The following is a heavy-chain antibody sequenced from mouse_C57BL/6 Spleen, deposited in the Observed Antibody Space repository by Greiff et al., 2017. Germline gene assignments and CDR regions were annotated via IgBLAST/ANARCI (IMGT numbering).Heavy chain of an antibody. CDR2: IYPGGGDT. CDR3: AREGVWDYDAAWFAY. Sequence: VQLQQSGPELVKPGASVKISCKASGYAFSSSWMNWVKQRPGKGLEWIGRIYPGGGDTNYNGKFKGKATLTADKSSSTAYMQLSSLTSEDSAVYFCAREGVWDYDAAWFAYWGQGTLVTVSA. CDR1: GYAFSSSW. V-gene: IGHV1-82*01. J-gene: IGHJ3*01. D-gene: IGHD2-4*01.